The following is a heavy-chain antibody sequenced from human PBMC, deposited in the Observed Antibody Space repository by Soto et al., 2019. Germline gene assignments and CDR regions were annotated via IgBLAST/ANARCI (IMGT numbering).Heavy chain of an antibody. J-gene: IGHJ4*02. V-gene: IGHV4-34*01. CDR1: GGSFSGYY. D-gene: IGHD4-17*01. CDR3: ARGGVTTVPPLT. Sequence: QMQLQQWGAGLLKPSETLSLTCAVYGGSFSGYYYYWIRQPPGKGLEWIGEINRSGSTNYNPSLKSRVTISVDTSKNQFSLTLSSVTAADAAIYYCARGGVTTVPPLTWGQGTLVPVSS. CDR2: INRSGST.